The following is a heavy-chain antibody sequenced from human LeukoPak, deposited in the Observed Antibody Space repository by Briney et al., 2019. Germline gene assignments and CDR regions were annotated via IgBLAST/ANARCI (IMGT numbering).Heavy chain of an antibody. V-gene: IGHV3-7*01. CDR3: VKSRSYYFDY. CDR1: GFTFSSYW. Sequence: GGSLRLSCAASGFTFSSYWMSWVRQAPGKGLEWVANIKQDGSEKYYVDSVKGRFTISRYNAKNSLYLQMNSLRAEDTAVYYCVKSRSYYFDYWGQGTLVTVSS. CDR2: IKQDGSEK. J-gene: IGHJ4*02.